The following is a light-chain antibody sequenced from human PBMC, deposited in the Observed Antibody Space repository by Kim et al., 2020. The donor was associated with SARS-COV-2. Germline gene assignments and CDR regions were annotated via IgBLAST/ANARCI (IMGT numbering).Light chain of an antibody. CDR2: DVN. Sequence: GRSISISCAGASRDVSGYNYVSWYQHHSGNAPKLMIYDVNKRPSGVSNRFSGSKSGNTASLTISGLQAEDEADYYCSSYSSSSTWVFGGGTQLTVL. J-gene: IGLJ3*02. CDR1: SRDVSGYNY. CDR3: SSYSSSSTWV. V-gene: IGLV2-14*03.